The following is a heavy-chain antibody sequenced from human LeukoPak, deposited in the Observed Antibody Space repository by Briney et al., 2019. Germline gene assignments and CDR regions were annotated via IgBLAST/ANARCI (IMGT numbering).Heavy chain of an antibody. CDR2: INAGNGNT. J-gene: IGHJ4*02. Sequence: ASVKVSCKASGYTFTSYAMHWVRQAPGQRLEWMGWINAGNGNTKYSQKFQGRVTITRDTSASTAYMELGSLRSEDTAVYYCAASITMIVGPFDYWGQGTLVTVSS. CDR1: GYTFTSYA. CDR3: AASITMIVGPFDY. D-gene: IGHD3-22*01. V-gene: IGHV1-3*01.